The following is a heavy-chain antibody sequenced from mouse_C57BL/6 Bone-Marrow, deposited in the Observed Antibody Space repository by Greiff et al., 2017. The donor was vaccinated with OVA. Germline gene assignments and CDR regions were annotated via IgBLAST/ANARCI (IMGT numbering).Heavy chain of an antibody. V-gene: IGHV1-52*01. Sequence: QVQLQQSGAELVRPGSSVKLSCKASGYTFTSYWMHWVKQRPIQGLEWIGNIDPSDSETHYNQKFKDKATLTVDKSSSTAYMQLSSLTSEDSAVYYCAREEIYYDYDGYFDVWGTGTTVTVSS. CDR3: AREEIYYDYDGYFDV. D-gene: IGHD2-4*01. CDR1: GYTFTSYW. J-gene: IGHJ1*03. CDR2: IDPSDSET.